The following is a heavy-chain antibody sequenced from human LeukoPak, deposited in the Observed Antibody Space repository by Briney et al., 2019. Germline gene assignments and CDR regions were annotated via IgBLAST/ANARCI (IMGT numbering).Heavy chain of an antibody. J-gene: IGHJ4*02. V-gene: IGHV3-30*18. CDR1: GFTFSNYM. CDR2: ISYDGSNK. Sequence: GGSLRLSCAASGFTFSNYMMHWVRQAPGKGLEWVAVISYDGSNKYYADSVKGRFTIYRDNSKNTLYLQMNSLRAEDTAVYYCAKDPGYSYYYDSSGYYFDYWGQGTLVTVSS. D-gene: IGHD3-22*01. CDR3: AKDPGYSYYYDSSGYYFDY.